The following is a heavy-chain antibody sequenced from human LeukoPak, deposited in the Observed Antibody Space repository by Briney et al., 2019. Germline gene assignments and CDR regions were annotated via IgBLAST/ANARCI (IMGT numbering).Heavy chain of an antibody. CDR1: GFIFSTYA. V-gene: IGHV3-30*02. CDR3: AKDHYYDDSVDY. J-gene: IGHJ4*02. CDR2: IRYDGTKK. Sequence: GGSLRLSCAASGFIFSTYAMHWVRQAPGKGLEWVAFIRYDGTKKYYADSVKGRFTISRDNSKDTLYLQMNSLRSEDTAVYYCAKDHYYDDSVDYWGQGTPVTVSS. D-gene: IGHD3-22*01.